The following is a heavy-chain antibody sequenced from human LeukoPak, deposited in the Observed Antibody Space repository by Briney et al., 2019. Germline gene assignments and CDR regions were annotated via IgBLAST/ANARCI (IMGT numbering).Heavy chain of an antibody. V-gene: IGHV1-69*13. J-gene: IGHJ6*03. CDR2: IIPIFGTA. CDR3: ARGRRVVRGVITTLGNYYYYMDV. CDR1: GGTFSSYA. Sequence: SVKVSCKASGGTFSSYAISWVRQAPGQGLEWMGGIIPIFGTANYAQKFQGRVTITADETTSTAYMELSSLRSEDTAVYYCARGRRVVRGVITTLGNYYYYMDVWGKGTTVTVSS. D-gene: IGHD3-10*01.